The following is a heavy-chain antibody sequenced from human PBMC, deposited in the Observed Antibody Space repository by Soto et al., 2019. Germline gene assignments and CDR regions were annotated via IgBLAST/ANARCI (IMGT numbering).Heavy chain of an antibody. CDR2: IYYSGST. V-gene: IGHV4-61*01. CDR3: ARAYYDFWSGYYPPYYYGMDV. CDR1: GGSVSSGSYY. D-gene: IGHD3-3*01. Sequence: PSETLSLTCTVSGGSVSSGSYYWSWIRQPPGKGLEWIGYIYYSGSTNYNPSLKSRVTISVDTSKNQFSLKLSSVTAADTAVYYCARAYYDFWSGYYPPYYYGMDVWGQGTTVTVSS. J-gene: IGHJ6*02.